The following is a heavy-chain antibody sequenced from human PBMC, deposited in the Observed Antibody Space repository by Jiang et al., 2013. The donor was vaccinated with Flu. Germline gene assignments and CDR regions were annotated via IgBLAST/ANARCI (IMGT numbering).Heavy chain of an antibody. V-gene: IGHV4-38-2*01. Sequence: LLKPSETLSLTCAVSGYSIRSGYYWGWIRQPPGKGLEWIGSIHHTGSTYYNPSLKSRVTLSVDTSKNQFFLKLTSVTAADTAVYYCARGPDYEFWGYWWFDSWGLGSQVTVSS. J-gene: IGHJ5*01. CDR1: GYSIRSGYY. D-gene: IGHD3-3*01. CDR2: IHHTGST. CDR3: ARGPDYEFWGYWWFDS.